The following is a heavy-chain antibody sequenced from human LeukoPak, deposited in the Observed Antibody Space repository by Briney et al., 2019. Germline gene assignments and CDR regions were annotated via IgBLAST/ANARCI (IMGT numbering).Heavy chain of an antibody. CDR3: ARVLHKRNYDSSVYYGY. CDR1: GFTFSSYA. CDR2: ISYDGSNK. J-gene: IGHJ4*02. V-gene: IGHV3-30*04. Sequence: GGSLRLTCAASGFTFSSYAMHWVSQAPGKGLEWVAVISYDGSNKYYADSVKGRFTISRDNSKNTLYLQVNSLRAEDTAVYYCARVLHKRNYDSSVYYGYWGQGTLVTVSS. D-gene: IGHD3-22*01.